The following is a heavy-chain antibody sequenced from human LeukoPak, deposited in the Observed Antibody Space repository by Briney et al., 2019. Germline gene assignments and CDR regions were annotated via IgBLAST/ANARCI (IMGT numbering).Heavy chain of an antibody. D-gene: IGHD2-15*01. Sequence: GGSLRLSCAASEFTVSSNYMSWVRQAPGKGLEWVSVIYSGETTYYADSVKGRFTISRHNSRNTLYLQMNSLRAEDTAVYYCARDLRGGNFDSWGQGILVTVSS. CDR1: EFTVSSNY. J-gene: IGHJ4*02. CDR2: IYSGETT. V-gene: IGHV3-53*04. CDR3: ARDLRGGNFDS.